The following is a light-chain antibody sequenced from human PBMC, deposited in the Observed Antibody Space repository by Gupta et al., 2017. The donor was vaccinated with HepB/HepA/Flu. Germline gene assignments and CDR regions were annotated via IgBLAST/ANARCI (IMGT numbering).Light chain of an antibody. J-gene: IGKJ4*01. V-gene: IGKV3-11*01. CDR1: QSVNIW. CDR2: AAS. CDR3: QGRNNSLT. Sequence: EIVLTQFPATLSLSPGERATLSCRASQSVNIWLAWYQQKPGQAPRLLIRAASHRATGIPARFSGSGSGTDFTLTISSLEPEDFAVYYCQGRNNSLTFGGGTKVETK.